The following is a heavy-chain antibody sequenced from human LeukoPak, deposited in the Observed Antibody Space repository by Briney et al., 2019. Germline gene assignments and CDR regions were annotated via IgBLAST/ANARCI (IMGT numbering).Heavy chain of an antibody. D-gene: IGHD3-22*01. CDR2: ISAYKCNT. J-gene: IGHJ4*02. V-gene: IGHV1-18*01. CDR1: GYTFTSYG. Sequence: ATVKVSCKASGYTFTSYGISGVRQAPGQGLEWMGWISAYKCNTNYAQKLQGRVTMTTDASTITAYMELRSLISDDTAVYYCARDLGNYDSSGLDYWGQGTLVTVSS. CDR3: ARDLGNYDSSGLDY.